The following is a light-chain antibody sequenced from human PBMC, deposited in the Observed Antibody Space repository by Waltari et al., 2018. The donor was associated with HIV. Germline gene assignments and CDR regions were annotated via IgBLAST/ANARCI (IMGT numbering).Light chain of an antibody. Sequence: QAVVTQEPSLPVSPGGTVTLTWDSSTGAVTSGHYPYWFQQKHGQATRTLIYETTKNHSWIPARFSGSRTGGKAALTLSGAQPEDEAEYYCSLSDRGLWVFRTGTKVTV. J-gene: IGLJ1*01. V-gene: IGLV7-46*01. CDR2: ETT. CDR3: SLSDRGLWV. CDR1: TGAVTSGHY.